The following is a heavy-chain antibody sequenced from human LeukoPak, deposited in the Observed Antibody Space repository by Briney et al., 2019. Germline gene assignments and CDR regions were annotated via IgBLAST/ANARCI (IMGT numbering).Heavy chain of an antibody. J-gene: IGHJ4*02. CDR2: INHSGST. CDR3: ARGLPRRYYYGSGSYFNQGSYFDY. V-gene: IGHV4-34*01. Sequence: SETLSLTCAVYGGSFSGYYWSWIRQPPGKGLEWLGEINHSGSTNYNPSLKSRVTISVDTSKNQFSLKLSSVTAADTAVYYCARGLPRRYYYGSGSYFNQGSYFDYWGQGTLVTVSS. D-gene: IGHD3-10*01. CDR1: GGSFSGYY.